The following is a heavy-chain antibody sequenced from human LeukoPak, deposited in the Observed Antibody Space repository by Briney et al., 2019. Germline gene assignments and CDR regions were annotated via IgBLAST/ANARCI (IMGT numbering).Heavy chain of an antibody. CDR1: GFTFSGPA. J-gene: IGHJ4*02. V-gene: IGHV3-73*01. CDR3: TSPLSGTPMVI. CDR2: IRSKPDTYAT. D-gene: IGHD5-18*01. Sequence: PGGSLKLSCAASGFTFSGPAMHWVRQASGKGLEWVGRIRSKPDTYATAYAASVKGRFTISRDDSKDTAYLQMNSLKTEDTAVYYCTSPLSGTPMVIWGQGTLVAVSS.